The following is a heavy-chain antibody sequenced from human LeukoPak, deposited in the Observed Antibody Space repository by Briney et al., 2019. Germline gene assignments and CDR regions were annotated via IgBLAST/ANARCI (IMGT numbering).Heavy chain of an antibody. V-gene: IGHV3-74*01. CDR2: TSTDGRTT. CDR3: ASGSGGAVYL. D-gene: IGHD1-26*01. CDR1: GFTLSIYW. J-gene: IGHJ4*01. Sequence: GGSLRLSCAASGFTLSIYWMHWVRQAPGKGLVWVSCTSTDGRTTNYANSVRGRSPLSRENAKQTVYLQMTSLRTEDTAVYHCASGSGGAVYLWGKGTLVTVPS.